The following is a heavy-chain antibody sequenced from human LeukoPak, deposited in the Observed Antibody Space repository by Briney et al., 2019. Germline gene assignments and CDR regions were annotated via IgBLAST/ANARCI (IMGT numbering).Heavy chain of an antibody. J-gene: IGHJ5*02. CDR3: ARRTSGWFDP. Sequence: SETLSLTCTVSGGSISSYYWSWIRQPPGKGLEWIWYIYTSGSTTYNPSLKSRVTISVDTSKNQFSLKLSSVTAADTAVYYCARRTSGWFDPWGQGTLVTVSS. CDR1: GGSISSYY. CDR2: IYTSGST. D-gene: IGHD2-2*01. V-gene: IGHV4-4*09.